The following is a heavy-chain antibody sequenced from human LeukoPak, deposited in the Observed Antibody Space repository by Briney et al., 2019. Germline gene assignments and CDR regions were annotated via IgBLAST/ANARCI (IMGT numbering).Heavy chain of an antibody. CDR1: GYSFVTNW. D-gene: IGHD3-9*01. J-gene: IGHJ6*04. CDR3: ARHSTYYDILTDHGMDV. CDR2: INPSDSDI. V-gene: IGHV5-51*01. Sequence: GESLKISCKGSGYSFVTNWIGWVRQMPGKGLEWMGIINPSDSDIGYSPSFQGQVTISADKSISTAYLQWSSLKASDTAMYYCARHSTYYDILTDHGMDVWGKGTTVTVSS.